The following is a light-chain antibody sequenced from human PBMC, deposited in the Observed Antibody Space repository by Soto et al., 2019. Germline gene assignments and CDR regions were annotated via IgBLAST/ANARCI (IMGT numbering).Light chain of an antibody. CDR1: QGISTY. J-gene: IGKJ2*01. CDR3: QRLHSFPLYT. V-gene: IGKV1-9*01. CDR2: AAS. Sequence: DIQLTQSPSFLSASVGDRVTITCRASQGISTYLAWYQQKAGKAPKLLIYAASTLQRGVPSRFSGSGSGTDFTLTISSLQPEDFATYYCQRLHSFPLYTFGQGTKLEIK.